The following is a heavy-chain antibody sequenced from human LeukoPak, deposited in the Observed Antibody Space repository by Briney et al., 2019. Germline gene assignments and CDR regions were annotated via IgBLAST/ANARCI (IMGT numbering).Heavy chain of an antibody. Sequence: GGSLRLSCAASGFTFSSYAMSWVRHAPGKGLELVSAISGSGGSTYYADSVKGRFTISRDNSKNTLYLQMNSLRAEDTAVYYCAKLFHIGDYGAFDIWGQGTMVTVSS. CDR1: GFTFSSYA. J-gene: IGHJ3*02. CDR3: AKLFHIGDYGAFDI. CDR2: ISGSGGST. V-gene: IGHV3-23*01. D-gene: IGHD4-17*01.